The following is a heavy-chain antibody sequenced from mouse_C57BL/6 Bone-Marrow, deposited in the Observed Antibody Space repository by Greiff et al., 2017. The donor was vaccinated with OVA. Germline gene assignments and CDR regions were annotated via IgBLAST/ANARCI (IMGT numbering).Heavy chain of an antibody. J-gene: IGHJ2*01. CDR1: GFNIKDDY. Sequence: EVQVVESGAELVRPGASVKLSCTASGFNIKDDYMHWVKQRPEQGLEWIGWIDPENGDTEYASKFQGKATITADTSSNTAYLQLSSLTSEDTAVYYCTTYYYGSSPDYWGQGTTLTVSS. V-gene: IGHV14-4*01. CDR3: TTYYYGSSPDY. CDR2: IDPENGDT. D-gene: IGHD1-1*01.